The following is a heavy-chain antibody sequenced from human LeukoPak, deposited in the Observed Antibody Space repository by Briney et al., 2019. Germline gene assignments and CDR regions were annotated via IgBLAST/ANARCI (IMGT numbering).Heavy chain of an antibody. CDR1: GFTFSSYG. D-gene: IGHD3-10*01. CDR3: ARGSHQDYFGSMTYLFDY. J-gene: IGHJ4*02. V-gene: IGHV3-33*01. CDR2: IWYDGSNK. Sequence: GGSLRLSCAASGFTFSSYGMHWVRQAPGKGLEWVAVIWYDGSNKYYADSVKGRFTISRDNSKKTLYLEVNSLRPEDTAVYYCARGSHQDYFGSMTYLFDYWGQGILVTVSS.